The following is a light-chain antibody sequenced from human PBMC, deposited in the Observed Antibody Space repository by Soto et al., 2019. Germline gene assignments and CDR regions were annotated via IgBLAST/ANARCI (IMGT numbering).Light chain of an antibody. CDR3: CSYGGSRAV. CDR1: SSDVGSHNL. Sequence: SALTQPAAVSGSRGQSITISCTGTSSDVGSHNLVSWYQQHPGQAPKRMIYEVTKRPLGVSTRFSASKSGNTASLTISGLQAEDEADYYCCSYGGSRAVFGGGTQLTVL. J-gene: IGLJ7*01. V-gene: IGLV2-23*02. CDR2: EVT.